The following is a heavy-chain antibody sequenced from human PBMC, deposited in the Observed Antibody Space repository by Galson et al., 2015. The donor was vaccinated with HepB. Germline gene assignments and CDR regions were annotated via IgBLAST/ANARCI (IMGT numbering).Heavy chain of an antibody. CDR3: ARDGGVAATAY. V-gene: IGHV3-30*04. J-gene: IGHJ4*02. Sequence: SLRLSCAASGFTFSSYAMHWVRQAPGKGLEWVAVISYDGSNKYYADSVKGRFTISRDNSKNTLYLQMNSLRAEDTAVYYCARDGGVAATAYWGQGTLVTVSS. CDR2: ISYDGSNK. CDR1: GFTFSSYA. D-gene: IGHD2-15*01.